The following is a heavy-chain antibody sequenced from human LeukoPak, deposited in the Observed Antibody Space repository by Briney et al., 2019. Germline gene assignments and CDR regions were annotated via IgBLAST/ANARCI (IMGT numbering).Heavy chain of an antibody. Sequence: GSLRLSCAASGFTFSSYWMSWVRQAPGKGLEWVSAISGSGGGTYYADSVKGRFTISRDNSKNTLYLQMNSLRAEDTAVYYCAKAPGYSSGIDYWGQGTLVTVSS. D-gene: IGHD6-25*01. J-gene: IGHJ4*02. CDR1: GFTFSSYW. CDR3: AKAPGYSSGIDY. V-gene: IGHV3-23*01. CDR2: ISGSGGGT.